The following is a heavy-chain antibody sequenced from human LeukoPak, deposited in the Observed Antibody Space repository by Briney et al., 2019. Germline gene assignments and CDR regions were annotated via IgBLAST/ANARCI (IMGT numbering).Heavy chain of an antibody. V-gene: IGHV4-59*01. CDR2: IYYSGST. CDR1: GGSISSYY. D-gene: IGHD7-27*01. J-gene: IGHJ3*02. CDR3: ASGTGEYDAFDI. Sequence: SETLSLTCTVSGGSISSYYWSWIRQPPGKGLEWIGYIYYSGSTNYHPSLKSRVTISVDTSKNQFSLKLSSVTAADTAVYYCASGTGEYDAFDIWGQGTMVTVSS.